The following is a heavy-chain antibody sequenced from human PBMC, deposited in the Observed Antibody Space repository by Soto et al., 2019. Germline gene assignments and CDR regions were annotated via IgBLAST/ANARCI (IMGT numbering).Heavy chain of an antibody. Sequence: ETLSLTCAVYGGSFSVYYWTWIRQPPGKGLEWIGEINHSGTINFNPSLKSRLTISLDTSKKHFSLKLSSVTDADTAAYYCARADRTLVTSYSLDVWGQGTTVTVSS. V-gene: IGHV4-34*01. CDR1: GGSFSVYY. CDR2: INHSGTI. D-gene: IGHD2-21*02. CDR3: ARADRTLVTSYSLDV. J-gene: IGHJ6*02.